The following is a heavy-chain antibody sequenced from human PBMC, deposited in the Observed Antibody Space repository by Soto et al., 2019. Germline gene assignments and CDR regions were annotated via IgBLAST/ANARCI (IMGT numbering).Heavy chain of an antibody. CDR2: IYSNGGT. Sequence: QVQLQASGPGLVKPSDTLSITCTVSGDSIGTYNWGWIRQPPGKRLEWIGYIYSNGGTSYNPALKSRVPISADTATKQFSLWLSSVTAADTAVYYCVSQGIGALHGLVDVWGQGTTVTVSS. CDR3: VSQGIGALHGLVDV. V-gene: IGHV4-59*08. CDR1: GDSIGTYN. D-gene: IGHD1-26*01. J-gene: IGHJ6*02.